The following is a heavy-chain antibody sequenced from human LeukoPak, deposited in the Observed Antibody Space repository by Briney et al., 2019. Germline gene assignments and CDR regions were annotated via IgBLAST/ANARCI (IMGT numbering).Heavy chain of an antibody. Sequence: GGSLRLSCAASGFTFGSYAMHWVRQAPGKGLEWVAVIWYDGSNKNYADSVKGRFTISRDNSKNTLYLQMNSLRAEDTAVYYCARVAMSDSSGYCDYWGQGTKVTVSS. J-gene: IGHJ4*02. CDR2: IWYDGSNK. CDR1: GFTFGSYA. V-gene: IGHV3-33*01. CDR3: ARVAMSDSSGYCDY. D-gene: IGHD3-22*01.